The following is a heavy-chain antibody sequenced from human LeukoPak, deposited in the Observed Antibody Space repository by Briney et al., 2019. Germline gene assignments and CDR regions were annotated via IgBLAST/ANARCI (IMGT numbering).Heavy chain of an antibody. Sequence: GGSLRLSCAASGFTFRSYALHWVRQAPGKGLEWVSVLSYDGTNEYYADSVKGRFTISRDNSKNTLYLQMNSLRAEDTAVYYCAKNRLIYDSENYGMDVWGQGTTVTVSS. D-gene: IGHD3-10*01. CDR1: GFTFRSYA. CDR3: AKNRLIYDSENYGMDV. V-gene: IGHV3-30*18. CDR2: LSYDGTNE. J-gene: IGHJ6*02.